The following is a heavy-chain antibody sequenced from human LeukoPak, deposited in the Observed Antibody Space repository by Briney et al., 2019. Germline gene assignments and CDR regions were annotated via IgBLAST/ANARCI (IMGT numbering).Heavy chain of an antibody. CDR1: GFTFSSYA. J-gene: IGHJ6*02. V-gene: IGHV3-30-3*01. CDR2: ISYDGSNK. D-gene: IGHD5-18*01. CDR3: ARVGNTAMAPAYYYYYGMDV. Sequence: GGSLRLSCSVSGFTFSSYAMHWVRQAPGKGLEWVAVISYDGSNKYYADSVKGRFTISRDNSKNTLYLQMNSPRAEDTAVYYCARVGNTAMAPAYYYYYGMDVWGQGTTVTVSS.